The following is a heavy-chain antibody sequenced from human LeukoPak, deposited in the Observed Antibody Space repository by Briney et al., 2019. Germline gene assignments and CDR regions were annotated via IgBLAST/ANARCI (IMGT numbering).Heavy chain of an antibody. CDR2: IRYDGSNK. CDR1: GFTFSSYG. CDR3: ATFDYYGSGGLFNY. D-gene: IGHD3-10*01. Sequence: GGSLRLSCAASGFTFSSYGMHWVRQAPGKGLEWVAFIRYDGSNKYYADSVKGRFTISRGNSKNTLYLQMNSLRAEDTAVYYCATFDYYGSGGLFNYWGQGTLVTVSS. J-gene: IGHJ4*02. V-gene: IGHV3-30*02.